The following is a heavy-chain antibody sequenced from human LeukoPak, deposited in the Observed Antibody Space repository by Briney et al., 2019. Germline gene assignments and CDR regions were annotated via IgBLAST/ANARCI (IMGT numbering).Heavy chain of an antibody. J-gene: IGHJ4*02. D-gene: IGHD2-15*01. CDR1: GFTFSSHA. CDR3: AKDDQRICSGGSCPTFDY. V-gene: IGHV3-64*01. CDR2: ISSNGGST. Sequence: PGGSLRLSCAASGFTFSSHAMHWVRQAPGKGLEYVSAISSNGGSTYYANSVKGRFTISRDNSKNTLYLQMGSLRAEDMAVYYCAKDDQRICSGGSCPTFDYWGQGTLVTVSS.